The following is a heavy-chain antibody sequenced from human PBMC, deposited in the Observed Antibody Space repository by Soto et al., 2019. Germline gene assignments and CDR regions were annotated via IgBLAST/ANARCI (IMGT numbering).Heavy chain of an antibody. Sequence: GGSLRLSCAASGFTFHTYAMSWVRQAPGKGLEWVSAISGSGGSTYYADSVKGRFTITRDNSKNTLYLQMNSLRAEDTAVYYCSKDQWFGAPRPFDYWGQGTLVTVSS. CDR1: GFTFHTYA. D-gene: IGHD3-10*01. J-gene: IGHJ4*02. CDR2: ISGSGGST. CDR3: SKDQWFGAPRPFDY. V-gene: IGHV3-23*01.